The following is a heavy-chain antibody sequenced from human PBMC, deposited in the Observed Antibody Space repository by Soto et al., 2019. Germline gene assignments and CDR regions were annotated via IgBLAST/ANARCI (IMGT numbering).Heavy chain of an antibody. CDR3: ARVGFGYSYGIDY. J-gene: IGHJ4*02. Sequence: GGSLRLSCAASGFTFSSYSMNWVRQAPGKGLEWVSSISSSSSYIYYADSVKGRFTISRDNAKNSLYLQMNSLRAEDTAVYYCARVGFGYSYGIDYWGQGXLVTVPS. D-gene: IGHD5-18*01. CDR1: GFTFSSYS. CDR2: ISSSSSYI. V-gene: IGHV3-21*01.